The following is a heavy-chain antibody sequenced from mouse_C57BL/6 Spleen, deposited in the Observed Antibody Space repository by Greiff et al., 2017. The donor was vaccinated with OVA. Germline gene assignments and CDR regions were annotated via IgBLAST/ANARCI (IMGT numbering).Heavy chain of an antibody. CDR3: AKITTVPHWYFDV. Sequence: QVQLQQPGAELVKPGASVKLSCKASGYTFTSYWMHWVKQRPGQGLEWIGMIHPNSGSTNYNEKFKSKATLTVDKSSSTAYMQLSSLTSEDSAVYDCAKITTVPHWYFDVWGTGTTVTVSS. V-gene: IGHV1-64*01. D-gene: IGHD1-1*01. CDR2: IHPNSGST. J-gene: IGHJ1*03. CDR1: GYTFTSYW.